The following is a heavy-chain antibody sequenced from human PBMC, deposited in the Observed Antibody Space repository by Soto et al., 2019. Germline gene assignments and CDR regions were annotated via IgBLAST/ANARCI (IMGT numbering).Heavy chain of an antibody. CDR3: AILSSPPLCFLQY. CDR2: IIPSGGT. Sequence: QVQLQQWGAGLLTPSETLSLTCAVSGGSFSGYFWSWIRQSPGKGLEWIGEIIPSGGTNYNPSLTHLFTLSLHPSTNHFSLKLTSVTAADTRVYYSAILSSPPLCFLQYWGQGSPVTVSS. D-gene: IGHD2-2*02. J-gene: IGHJ1*01. V-gene: IGHV4-34*12. CDR1: GGSFSGYF.